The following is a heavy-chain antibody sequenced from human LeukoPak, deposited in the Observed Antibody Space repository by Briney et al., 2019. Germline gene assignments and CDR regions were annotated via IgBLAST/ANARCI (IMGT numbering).Heavy chain of an antibody. J-gene: IGHJ6*02. CDR3: VRQHSSGWSYYFGMDV. Sequence: SQTLSLTCAISGDSVSSNSAAWSWIRQSPSRGLEWLGRTYYRSEWYNNYAVSVKSRITINPDTSKNQFSLRLNSVTPEDTAVYYCVRQHSSGWSYYFGMDVWGRGTTVTVSS. CDR2: TYYRSEWYN. V-gene: IGHV6-1*01. CDR1: GDSVSSNSAA. D-gene: IGHD6-19*01.